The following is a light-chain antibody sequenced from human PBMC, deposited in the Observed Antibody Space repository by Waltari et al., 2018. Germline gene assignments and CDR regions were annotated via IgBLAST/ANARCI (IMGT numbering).Light chain of an antibody. CDR1: QSVLYNSNNKNY. V-gene: IGKV4-1*01. CDR2: WAS. Sequence: DIVMTQSPDSLAVSLGERANIKCKSSQSVLYNSNNKNYLAWYQQKPGQPPQLLIYWASTRESGVPDRFSGSGSGTDFTLTISSLQAEDVAVYYCQQYYSTITFGQGTRLEIK. CDR3: QQYYSTIT. J-gene: IGKJ5*01.